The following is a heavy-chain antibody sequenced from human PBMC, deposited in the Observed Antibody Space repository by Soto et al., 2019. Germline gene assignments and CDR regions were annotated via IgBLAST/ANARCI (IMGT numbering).Heavy chain of an antibody. V-gene: IGHV3-21*01. CDR1: GFTFSSYS. CDR2: ISSSSSYI. CDR3: ARAVDIVDTILPYYGIDV. Sequence: EVQLVESGGGLVKPGGSLRLSCAASGFTFSSYSMNWVRQAPGKGLEWVSFISSSSSYIYYADSVKGRFTISRDNAKNSLYLQMNSLTDEDTAGYYCARAVDIVDTILPYYGIDVWGQWTTVTVSS. J-gene: IGHJ6*02. D-gene: IGHD5-12*01.